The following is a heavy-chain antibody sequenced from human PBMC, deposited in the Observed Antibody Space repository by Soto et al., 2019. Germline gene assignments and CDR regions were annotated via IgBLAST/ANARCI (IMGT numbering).Heavy chain of an antibody. V-gene: IGHV3-23*01. D-gene: IGHD4-17*01. CDR3: AKDGYGALGDYYHYYMDV. CDR1: GFTFSSYA. J-gene: IGHJ6*03. Sequence: GGSLRLSCAASGFTFSSYAMSWVRQAPGKGLEWVSAISGSGGSTYYADSVKGRFTISRDNSKNTLYLQMNSLRAEDTAVYYCAKDGYGALGDYYHYYMDVWGKGTTVTVSS. CDR2: ISGSGGST.